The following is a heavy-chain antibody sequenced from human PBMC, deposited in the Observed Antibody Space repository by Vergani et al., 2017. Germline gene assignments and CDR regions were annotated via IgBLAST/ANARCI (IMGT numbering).Heavy chain of an antibody. CDR1: GGTFSSYT. CDR2: IIPILGIA. Sequence: QVQLVQSGAEVKKPGSSVKVSCKASGGTFSSYTISWVQQAPGQGLEWMGRIIPILGIANYAQKFQGRVTITADKSTSTAYMELSSLRSEDTAVYYCARVSAPYGDSSGYYIFDYWGQGTLVTVSS. V-gene: IGHV1-69*02. J-gene: IGHJ4*02. CDR3: ARVSAPYGDSSGYYIFDY. D-gene: IGHD3-22*01.